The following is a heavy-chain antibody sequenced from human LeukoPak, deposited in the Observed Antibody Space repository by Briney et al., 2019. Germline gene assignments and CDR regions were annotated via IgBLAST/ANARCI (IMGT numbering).Heavy chain of an antibody. CDR2: INPNSGGT. J-gene: IGHJ2*01. CDR3: ARDYYDSSGYRAEVYWYFDL. V-gene: IGHV1-2*02. D-gene: IGHD3-22*01. Sequence: ASVKVSCKASGYTFTGYYMHWVRQAPGQGLEWMGWINPNSGGTNYAQKFQGRVTMTRDTSISTAYMELSRLRSDDTAVYYCARDYYDSSGYRAEVYWYFDLWGRGTLVTVSS. CDR1: GYTFTGYY.